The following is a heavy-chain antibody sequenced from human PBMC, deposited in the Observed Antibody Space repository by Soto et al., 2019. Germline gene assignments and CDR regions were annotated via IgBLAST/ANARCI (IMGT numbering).Heavy chain of an antibody. CDR3: ARAPGYSGYDALDY. D-gene: IGHD5-12*01. J-gene: IGHJ4*02. V-gene: IGHV3-64*01. Sequence: EVQLVESGGGLVQPGGSLRLSCAASGYTFSTYAMHWVRQVPGKGLEYVSVINSNGGSTFYANSVKGRFTISRDNSKNTLYLQMGSLRVEDTGVYYCARAPGYSGYDALDYWGQGTLVTVSS. CDR2: INSNGGST. CDR1: GYTFSTYA.